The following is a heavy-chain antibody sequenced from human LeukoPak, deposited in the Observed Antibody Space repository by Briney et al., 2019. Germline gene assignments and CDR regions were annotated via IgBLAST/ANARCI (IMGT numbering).Heavy chain of an antibody. CDR3: ARDLTPPEYYGNNWFDP. CDR1: RFSFSNYW. D-gene: IGHD4-17*01. J-gene: IGHJ5*02. V-gene: IGHV3-7*03. CDR2: INQDGSEK. Sequence: GGSLRLSCAASRFSFSNYWMSWVRQAPGKGLEWVANINQDGSEKYYVDSVKGRFTISRDNSKNTLYLQMNSLRAEDTAVYYCARDLTPPEYYGNNWFDPWGQGTLVTVSS.